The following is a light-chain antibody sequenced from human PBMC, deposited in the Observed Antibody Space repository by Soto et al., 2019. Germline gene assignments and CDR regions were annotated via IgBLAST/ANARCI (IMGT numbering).Light chain of an antibody. CDR1: QSVGSS. CDR3: QQRRNWPLT. CDR2: DAS. J-gene: IGKJ4*01. V-gene: IGKV3-11*01. Sequence: ETVMTHSPATLSLSPGERATLSCRASQSVGSSFAWYQQKPGQAPRLLIYDASNRATGIPARFSGSGSGTDSTLTISSLEPEDFAVYYCQQRRNWPLTFGGGTKVDIK.